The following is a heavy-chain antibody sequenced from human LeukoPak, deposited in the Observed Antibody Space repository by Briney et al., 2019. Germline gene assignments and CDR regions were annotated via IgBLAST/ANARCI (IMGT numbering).Heavy chain of an antibody. D-gene: IGHD6-13*01. J-gene: IGHJ3*02. CDR2: ISWNSGSI. V-gene: IGHV3-9*01. CDR1: GFTFDDYA. Sequence: GGSLRLSCAASGFTFDDYAMHWVRQAPGKGLEWVSGISWNSGSIGYADSVKGRFTISRDNAKNSLYLQMNSLRAEDTAVYFCAKAVKAAAAAFDIWGQGTMVTVSS. CDR3: AKAVKAAAAAFDI.